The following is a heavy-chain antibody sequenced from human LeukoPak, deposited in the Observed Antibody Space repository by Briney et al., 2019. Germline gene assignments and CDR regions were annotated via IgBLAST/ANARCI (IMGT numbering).Heavy chain of an antibody. CDR3: AKSGKILGY. Sequence: GGSLRLSCAASGFTFSSYWMHWVRQAPGKGLEWVAYISGSGSSIYYLDSVKGRFTISRDNAKNSLYLQMNGLRPEDTAVYYCAKSGKILGYWGQGTLVTVSS. CDR1: GFTFSSYW. CDR2: ISGSGSSI. D-gene: IGHD2-2*03. J-gene: IGHJ4*02. V-gene: IGHV3-48*01.